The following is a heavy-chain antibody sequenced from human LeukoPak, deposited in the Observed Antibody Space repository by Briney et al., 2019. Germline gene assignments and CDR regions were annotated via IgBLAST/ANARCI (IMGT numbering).Heavy chain of an antibody. J-gene: IGHJ6*03. CDR3: ARKYRGYSYGHTYYYYYYMDV. Sequence: ASVKVSCKASGYTFTSYGISWVRQAPGQGLEWMGWISAYNGNTNYAQKLQGRVTMTTDTSTSTAYVELRSLRSDDTAVYYCARKYRGYSYGHTYYYYYYMDVWGKGTTVTVSS. D-gene: IGHD5-18*01. CDR1: GYTFTSYG. V-gene: IGHV1-18*01. CDR2: ISAYNGNT.